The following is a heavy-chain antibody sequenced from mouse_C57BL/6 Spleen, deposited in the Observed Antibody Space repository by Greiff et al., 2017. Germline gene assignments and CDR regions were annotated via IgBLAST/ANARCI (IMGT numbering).Heavy chain of an antibody. Sequence: QVQLQQPGAELVRPGSSVKLSCKASGYTFTSYWMHWVKQRPIQGLEWIGNIDPSDSETHYNQKFKDKATLTVDKSSSTAYMQISSLASEDSAVYYGARGRYCFKYYDGIDYWGQGTTLTVSS. J-gene: IGHJ2*01. CDR3: ARGRYCFKYYDGIDY. D-gene: IGHD1-1*01. CDR1: GYTFTSYW. V-gene: IGHV1-52*01. CDR2: IDPSDSET.